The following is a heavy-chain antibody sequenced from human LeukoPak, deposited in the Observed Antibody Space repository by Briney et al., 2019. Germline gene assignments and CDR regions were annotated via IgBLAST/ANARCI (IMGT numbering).Heavy chain of an antibody. D-gene: IGHD6-19*01. V-gene: IGHV3-23*01. Sequence: GGSLRLSCAASGFIFSSYAMSWVRQAPGKGLEWVSGISGSGGSTYYADSVKGRFTISRDNSKNTLYLQMNSLRVEDTAVYYCARTSGRGWSYWGQGTLVTVSS. CDR1: GFIFSSYA. CDR2: ISGSGGST. J-gene: IGHJ4*02. CDR3: ARTSGRGWSY.